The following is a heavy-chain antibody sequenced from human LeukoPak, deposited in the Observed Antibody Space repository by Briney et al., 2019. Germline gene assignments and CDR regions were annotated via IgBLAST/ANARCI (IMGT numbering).Heavy chain of an antibody. CDR1: GYTFTSYD. J-gene: IGHJ4*02. Sequence: ASVKVSCKASGYTFTSYDIYWVRQATGQGLEWVGRMNPNTGNTDFAQKFQGRVTMTRDTSTSTAYMELSSLTSDDTAVYYCARAPLGPYFENSGTTFDYWGQGALVTVSS. D-gene: IGHD3-22*01. CDR2: MNPNTGNT. CDR3: ARAPLGPYFENSGTTFDY. V-gene: IGHV1-8*01.